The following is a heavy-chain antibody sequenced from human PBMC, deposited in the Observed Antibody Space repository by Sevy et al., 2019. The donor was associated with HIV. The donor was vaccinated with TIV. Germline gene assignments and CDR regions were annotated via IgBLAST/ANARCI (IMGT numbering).Heavy chain of an antibody. CDR1: GFTFSSYG. D-gene: IGHD3-10*01. V-gene: IGHV3-33*01. Sequence: GGSLRLSCAASGFTFSSYGMHWVRQAPGKGLEWVAVIWYDGSNKYYADSVKGRFTISRDNSKNTLYLQMNSLRAEDTAVYYCAGDGQSHGPELGFDYWGQGTTVTVSS. J-gene: IGHJ4*03. CDR3: AGDGQSHGPELGFDY. CDR2: IWYDGSNK.